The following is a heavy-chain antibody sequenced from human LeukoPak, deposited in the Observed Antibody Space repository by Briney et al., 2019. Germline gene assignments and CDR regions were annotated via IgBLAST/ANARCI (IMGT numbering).Heavy chain of an antibody. J-gene: IGHJ4*02. Sequence: PSETLSLTCTVSGGSISTSSYYWGWIRQPPGKGLEWIGYIYYSGSTDYNPSLKSRVTISSDTSKNQFSLKLSSVTAADTAVYYCARRGYSSGYYYLDYWGQGTLVAVSS. CDR2: IYYSGST. V-gene: IGHV4-61*05. CDR1: GGSISTSSYY. CDR3: ARRGYSSGYYYLDY. D-gene: IGHD6-19*01.